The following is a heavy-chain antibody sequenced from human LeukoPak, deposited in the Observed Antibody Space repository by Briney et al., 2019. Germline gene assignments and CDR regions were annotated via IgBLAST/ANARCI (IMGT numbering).Heavy chain of an antibody. Sequence: SETLSLTCTVSGGSISSYYWSWIRQPPGKGMEWIGYIYYSGTTNYNPSLKSRVTISVDTSKNQFSLKLSSVTAADTAVYYCARGVYIAAAQYGYWGQGTLVTVSS. D-gene: IGHD6-13*01. CDR3: ARGVYIAAAQYGY. J-gene: IGHJ4*02. CDR2: IYYSGTT. CDR1: GGSISSYY. V-gene: IGHV4-59*01.